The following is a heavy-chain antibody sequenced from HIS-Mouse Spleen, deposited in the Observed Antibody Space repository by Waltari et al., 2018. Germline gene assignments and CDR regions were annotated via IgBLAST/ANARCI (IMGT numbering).Heavy chain of an antibody. CDR2: ISGSGGST. CDR1: GFPFSSIA. J-gene: IGHJ4*02. CDR3: AKSRGGDCYDY. V-gene: IGHV3-23*01. D-gene: IGHD2-21*01. Sequence: EVQLLESGGGLVQPGGSLRLSCAASGFPFSSIAMSWGRQAPGKGLEWVSAISGSGGSTYYADSVKGRFTISRDNSKNTLYLQMNSLRAEDTAVYYCAKSRGGDCYDYWGQGTLVTVSS.